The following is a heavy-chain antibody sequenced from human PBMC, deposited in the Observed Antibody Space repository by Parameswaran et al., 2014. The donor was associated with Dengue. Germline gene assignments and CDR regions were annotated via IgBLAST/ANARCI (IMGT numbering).Heavy chain of an antibody. Sequence: RWIRQPPGKGLEWIGYIYYSGSTYYNPSLKSRVTISVDTSKNQFSLKLSSVTAADTAVYYCARVPYALFGVFDYWGQGTLVTVSS. CDR2: IYYSGST. D-gene: IGHD3-10*01. J-gene: IGHJ4*02. CDR3: ARVPYALFGVFDY. V-gene: IGHV4-31*02.